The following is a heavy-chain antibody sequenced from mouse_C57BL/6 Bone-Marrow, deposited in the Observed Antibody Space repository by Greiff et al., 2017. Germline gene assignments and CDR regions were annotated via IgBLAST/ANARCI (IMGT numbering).Heavy chain of an antibody. Sequence: VMLVESGPGLVAPSQSLSITCTVSGFSLTSYGVHWVRQPPGKGLEWLVVIWSDGSTTYNSALKSRLSISKDNSKSQVFLKMNSLQTDDTAMYYCAGHDYYGSSHAWFAYWGQGTLVTVSA. CDR1: GFSLTSYG. CDR2: IWSDGST. CDR3: AGHDYYGSSHAWFAY. V-gene: IGHV2-6-1*01. D-gene: IGHD1-1*01. J-gene: IGHJ3*01.